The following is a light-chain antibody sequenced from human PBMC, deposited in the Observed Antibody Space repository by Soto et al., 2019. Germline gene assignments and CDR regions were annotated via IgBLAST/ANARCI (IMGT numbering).Light chain of an antibody. CDR2: GAS. J-gene: IGKJ3*01. Sequence: EIVLTQSPGTLSLSPGERATLSCRASQSVSSSYLAWYQQKPGQAPRLLIYGASSRATGIPARFSGSGSVTDFTLTISSLEPEDFAVYYCQQRSNWATFGPGTKVDIK. CDR3: QQRSNWAT. CDR1: QSVSSSY. V-gene: IGKV3D-20*02.